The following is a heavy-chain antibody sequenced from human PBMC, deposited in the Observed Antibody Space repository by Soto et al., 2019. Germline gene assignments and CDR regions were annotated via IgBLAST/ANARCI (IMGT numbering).Heavy chain of an antibody. Sequence: EVQLVESGGDLVKPGGSLRVSCAASGFTFSNAWMNWVRQAPGKGLEWVGRIKSTTDGGTTDYAAPVKGRFTISRDDSKNTLYLQMNSLQSEDTAVYYCTPDTRPYNWNDDFDYWGQGTLVTVSS. V-gene: IGHV3-15*07. J-gene: IGHJ4*02. CDR1: GFTFSNAW. CDR3: TPDTRPYNWNDDFDY. CDR2: IKSTTDGGTT. D-gene: IGHD1-20*01.